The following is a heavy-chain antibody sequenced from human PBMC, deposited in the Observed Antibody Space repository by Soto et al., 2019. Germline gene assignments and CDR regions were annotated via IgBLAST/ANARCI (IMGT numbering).Heavy chain of an antibody. CDR1: GGSVTSGRYY. J-gene: IGHJ4*02. D-gene: IGHD6-19*01. V-gene: IGHV4-61*01. Sequence: SETLSLTCTVSGGSVTSGRYYWSWSRQPPGKGLEWIGYIYYTGRTSYSSSLKSRVTISVDTPENQFSLKLSSVTAADTAKYYCARSGAGSGWLGGQGT. CDR2: IYYTGRT. CDR3: ARSGAGSGWL.